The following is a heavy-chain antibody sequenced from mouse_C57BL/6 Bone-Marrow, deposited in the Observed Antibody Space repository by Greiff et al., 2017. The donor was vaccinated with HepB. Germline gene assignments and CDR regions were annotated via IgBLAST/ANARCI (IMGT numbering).Heavy chain of an antibody. Sequence: QVQLQQPGAELVRPGSSVKLSCKASGYTFTSYWMDGVKQRPGQGLEWIGNIYPSDSETHYNQKFKDKATLTVDKSSSTAYMQLSSLTSEDSAVYYCAAKGDYYGSRDYWGQGTTLTVSS. CDR3: AAKGDYYGSRDY. CDR1: GYTFTSYW. V-gene: IGHV1-61*01. CDR2: IYPSDSET. J-gene: IGHJ2*01. D-gene: IGHD1-1*01.